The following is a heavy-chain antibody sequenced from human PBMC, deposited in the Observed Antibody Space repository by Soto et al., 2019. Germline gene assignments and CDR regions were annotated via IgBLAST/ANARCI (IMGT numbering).Heavy chain of an antibody. CDR2: IYYSGRT. J-gene: IGHJ4*02. Sequence: PSETLSLTCIVSGESISSSSYYWGWIRQPLGKGLEWIGSIYYSGRTYYNPSFKSRVTISIDTSKNQFSLKLSSVTATDTAVYYCARQRTTVVTQAYFDHWGQGALVTVSS. V-gene: IGHV4-39*01. CDR1: GESISSSSYY. D-gene: IGHD2-21*02. CDR3: ARQRTTVVTQAYFDH.